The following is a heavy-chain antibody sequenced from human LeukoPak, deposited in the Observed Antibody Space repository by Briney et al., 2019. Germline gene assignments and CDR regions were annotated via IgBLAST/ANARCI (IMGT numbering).Heavy chain of an antibody. V-gene: IGHV5-51*01. D-gene: IGHD3-10*01. Sequence: GESLKISCKGSGYSFTSYWIGWVRQMPGKGLEWMGIIYPGDSDTRYSPSFQGQVTISADKSISTAYLQWSSLKASDTAMYYCARLRSGEWGTYYFDYWGQGTLVTVSS. CDR3: ARLRSGEWGTYYFDY. CDR1: GYSFTSYW. J-gene: IGHJ4*02. CDR2: IYPGDSDT.